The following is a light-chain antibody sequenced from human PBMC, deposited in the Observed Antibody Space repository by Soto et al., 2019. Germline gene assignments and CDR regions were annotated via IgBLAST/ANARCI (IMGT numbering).Light chain of an antibody. CDR3: QQSDRVPLT. CDR1: QSINIY. J-gene: IGKJ4*01. Sequence: DIQMTQSPSSLSASVGDRVTITCRASQSINIYLNWYQQKPGKAPKLLIYATSSWQSGGPSRFSGSGSGTEFTLTISNLQPEDFGTYYCQQSDRVPLTFGGGTKVEIK. V-gene: IGKV1-39*01. CDR2: ATS.